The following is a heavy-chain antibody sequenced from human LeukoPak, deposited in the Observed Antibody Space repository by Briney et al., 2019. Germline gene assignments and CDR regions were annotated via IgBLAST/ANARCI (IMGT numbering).Heavy chain of an antibody. D-gene: IGHD3-10*01. CDR3: ARAQPTMVRGVYFDY. CDR2: IYYSGST. V-gene: IGHV4-61*01. J-gene: IGHJ4*02. CDR1: GGSVSSGSYY. Sequence: SETLSLTCTVSGGSVSSGSYYWSWIRQPPGKGLEWIGYIYYSGSTNYNPPLKSRVTISVDTSKNQFSLKLSSVTAADTAVYYCARAQPTMVRGVYFDYWGQGTLVTVSS.